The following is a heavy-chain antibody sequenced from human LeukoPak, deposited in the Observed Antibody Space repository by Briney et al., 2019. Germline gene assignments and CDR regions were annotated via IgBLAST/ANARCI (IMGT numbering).Heavy chain of an antibody. CDR3: ARFKGVTLEDDAFDI. CDR2: IYYSGST. CDR1: GGSISSYY. Sequence: NPSETLSLTCTVSGGSISSYYWSWLRQPPGKGLEWIGYIYYSGSTNYNPSLKSRVTISVDTSKNQFSLKLSSVTAADTAVYYCARFKGVTLEDDAFDIWGQGTMVTVSS. J-gene: IGHJ3*02. D-gene: IGHD2-21*02. V-gene: IGHV4-59*01.